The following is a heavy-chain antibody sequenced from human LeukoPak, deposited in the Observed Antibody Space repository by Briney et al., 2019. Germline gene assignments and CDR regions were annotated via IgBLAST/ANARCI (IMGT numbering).Heavy chain of an antibody. J-gene: IGHJ4*02. CDR1: GFTFSSYE. V-gene: IGHV3-48*03. CDR2: ISSSGSTI. CDR3: AREKIGFDY. Sequence: PGGSLRQSCAAPGFTFSSYEMNSVRQAPGKGLEMDSYISSSGSTIYYADSVKGRFTISRDNAKNSLYLQMNSLRAEDTAVYYCAREKIGFDYWGQGTLVTVSS. D-gene: IGHD3-22*01.